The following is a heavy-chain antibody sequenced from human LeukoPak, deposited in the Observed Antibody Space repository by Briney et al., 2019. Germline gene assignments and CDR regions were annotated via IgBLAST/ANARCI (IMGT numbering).Heavy chain of an antibody. J-gene: IGHJ4*02. CDR3: ARDRFTMVRGVIDY. CDR1: GYTFTGYY. V-gene: IGHV1-2*02. Sequence: ASVKVSCKAPGYTFTGYYMHWVRQAPGQGLEWMGWINPNSGGTNYAQKFQGRVTMTRDTSISTAYMELSRLRSDDTAVYYCARDRFTMVRGVIDYWGQGTLVTVSS. D-gene: IGHD3-10*01. CDR2: INPNSGGT.